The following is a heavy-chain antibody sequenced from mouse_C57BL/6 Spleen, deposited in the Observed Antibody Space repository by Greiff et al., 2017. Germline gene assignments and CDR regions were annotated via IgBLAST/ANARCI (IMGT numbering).Heavy chain of an antibody. J-gene: IGHJ2*01. CDR3: ARTYYGSPCFDD. CDR2: IDPSDSET. Sequence: QVQLQQPGAELVRPGSSVKLSCKASGYTFTSYWMHWVQQRPIQGLEWIGNIDPSDSETPYTQQFKDKVTLTVDKSSSTAYMQLSSLTSEDSAVYYCARTYYGSPCFDDWGQGTTRTVSS. CDR1: GYTFTSYW. D-gene: IGHD1-1*01. V-gene: IGHV1-52*01.